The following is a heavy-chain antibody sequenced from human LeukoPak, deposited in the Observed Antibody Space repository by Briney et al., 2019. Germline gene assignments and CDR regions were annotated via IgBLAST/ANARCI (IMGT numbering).Heavy chain of an antibody. CDR2: ISGSGGST. Sequence: GGSLRLSCAASGFTFSSYAMSWVRQAPGKGLEWVSAISGSGGSTYYADSVKGRFTISGDNSKNTLYLQMNSLRAEDTAVYYCAKERVAGTCYYYYGMDVWGQGTTVTVSS. D-gene: IGHD6-19*01. CDR3: AKERVAGTCYYYYGMDV. V-gene: IGHV3-23*01. J-gene: IGHJ6*02. CDR1: GFTFSSYA.